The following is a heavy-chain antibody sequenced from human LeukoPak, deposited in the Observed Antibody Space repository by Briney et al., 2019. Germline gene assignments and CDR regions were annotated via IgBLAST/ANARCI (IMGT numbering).Heavy chain of an antibody. J-gene: IGHJ4*02. Sequence: GGSLRLSCAASGFTFSSYGMHWVRQAPGKGLEWVAVIWYDGSNKYYADSVKGRFTIPRDNSKNTLYLQMNSLRAEDTAVYYCARGGGSGSIDYWGQGTLVTVSS. CDR1: GFTFSSYG. CDR3: ARGGGSGSIDY. D-gene: IGHD3-10*01. CDR2: IWYDGSNK. V-gene: IGHV3-33*01.